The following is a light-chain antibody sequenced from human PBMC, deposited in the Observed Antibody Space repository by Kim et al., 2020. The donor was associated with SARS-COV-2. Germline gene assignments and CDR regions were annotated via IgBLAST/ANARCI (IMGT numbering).Light chain of an antibody. CDR2: LNSDGSH. Sequence: VKLTCTLSSGNSSYAIAWHQQQPEKGPRYLMKLNSDGSHSKGDGIPDRFSGSSSGAERYLTISSLQSEDEADYYCQTWGTGINWVFGGGTQLTVL. J-gene: IGLJ3*02. V-gene: IGLV4-69*01. CDR1: SGNSSYA. CDR3: QTWGTGINWV.